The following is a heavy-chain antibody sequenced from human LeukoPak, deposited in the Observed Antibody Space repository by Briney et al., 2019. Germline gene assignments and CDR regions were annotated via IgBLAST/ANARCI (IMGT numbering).Heavy chain of an antibody. V-gene: IGHV4-30-4*01. Sequence: PSETLSLTCTVSGGSISSGDYYWSWIRQPPGKGLEWIGYIYYSGSTYYNPSLKSRVTISVDTSKNQFSLKLSSVTAADTAVYYCDRDGRKKDTAIYWGQGTLVTVSS. CDR1: GGSISSGDYY. D-gene: IGHD5-18*01. CDR2: IYYSGST. J-gene: IGHJ4*02. CDR3: DRDGRKKDTAIY.